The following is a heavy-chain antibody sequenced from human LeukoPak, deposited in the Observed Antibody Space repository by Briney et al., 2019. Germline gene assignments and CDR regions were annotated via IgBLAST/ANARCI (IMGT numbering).Heavy chain of an antibody. J-gene: IGHJ4*02. CDR1: GDSINSSRHY. Sequence: SETLSLTCSVSGDSINSSRHYWVWIRQPPGKGLEWIGNFYYRGNTYYNPSLKSRVTISVDPSKNQFSLKLTSVTAADTAVYYCARRRWLQEIDYWGQGTLVTVSS. CDR3: ARRRWLQEIDY. V-gene: IGHV4-39*01. D-gene: IGHD5-24*01. CDR2: FYYRGNT.